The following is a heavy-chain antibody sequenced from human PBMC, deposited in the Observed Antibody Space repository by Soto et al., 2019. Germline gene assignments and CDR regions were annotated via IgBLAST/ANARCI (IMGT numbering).Heavy chain of an antibody. CDR3: AREVGEFPPLTYPGNWFDP. D-gene: IGHD3-16*01. Sequence: SETLSLTCAVSGGSISSSNWWSWVRQPPGKGLEWIGEIYHSGSTNYNPSLKSRVTISVDKSKNQFSLKLSSVTAADTAVYYCAREVGEFPPLTYPGNWFDPWGQGTLVTVSS. J-gene: IGHJ5*02. V-gene: IGHV4-4*02. CDR2: IYHSGST. CDR1: GGSISSSNW.